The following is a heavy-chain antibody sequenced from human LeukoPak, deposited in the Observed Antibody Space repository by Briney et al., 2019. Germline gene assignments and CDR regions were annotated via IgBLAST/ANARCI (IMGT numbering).Heavy chain of an antibody. CDR1: GFTFSSYA. CDR2: ISYDGSNK. D-gene: IGHD5-24*01. J-gene: IGHJ4*02. Sequence: PGGSLRLSCAASGFTFSSYAMHWVRQAPGKGLEWVAVISYDGSNKYYADSVKGRFTISRDNSKNTLYLQMNSLRAEDTAVYYCARVWMATPGSFDYWGQGTLVTVSS. CDR3: ARVWMATPGSFDY. V-gene: IGHV3-30-3*01.